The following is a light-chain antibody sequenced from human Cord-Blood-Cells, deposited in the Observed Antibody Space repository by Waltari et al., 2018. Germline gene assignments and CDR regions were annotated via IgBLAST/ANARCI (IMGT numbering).Light chain of an antibody. CDR2: DDS. V-gene: IGLV2-14*01. CDR1: SSDVGGYNY. CDR3: SSYTSSSTLV. Sequence: QSALTQPASVSGSPGQSITIPCTGTSSDVGGYNYVPWYQQHPGKAPKLMIYDDSNRPSGVSNRFSGSKSGNTASLTISGLQAEDEADYYCSSYTSSSTLVFGTGTKVTVL. J-gene: IGLJ1*01.